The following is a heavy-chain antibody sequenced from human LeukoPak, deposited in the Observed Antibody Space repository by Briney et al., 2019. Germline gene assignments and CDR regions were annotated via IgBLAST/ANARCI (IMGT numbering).Heavy chain of an antibody. CDR3: ASLLHDYSNFQSYYYYYYMDV. CDR1: GGSIPSGGYY. V-gene: IGHV4-31*01. Sequence: SETLSLTCTVSGGSIPSGGYYWTWVRQRPGKGLEWIGFISYSGNTYYNPSLKSQITISVDTSKNQFSLKLSSVTAADTAVYYCASLLHDYSNFQSYYYYYYMDVWGKGTTVTVSS. D-gene: IGHD4-11*01. CDR2: ISYSGNT. J-gene: IGHJ6*03.